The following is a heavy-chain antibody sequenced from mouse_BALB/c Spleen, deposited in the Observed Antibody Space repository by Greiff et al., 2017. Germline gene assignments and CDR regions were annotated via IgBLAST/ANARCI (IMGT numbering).Heavy chain of an antibody. D-gene: IGHD1-2*01. CDR3: ARQGTTATFSYWYFDV. J-gene: IGHJ1*01. CDR1: EYEFPSHD. V-gene: IGHV5-2*01. CDR2: INSDGGST. Sequence: EVQLVESGGGLVQPGESLKLSCESNEYEFPSHDMSWVRKTPEKRLELVAAINSDGGSTYYPDTMERRFIISRDNTKKTLYLQMSSLRSEDTALYYCARQGTTATFSYWYFDVWGAGTTVTVSS.